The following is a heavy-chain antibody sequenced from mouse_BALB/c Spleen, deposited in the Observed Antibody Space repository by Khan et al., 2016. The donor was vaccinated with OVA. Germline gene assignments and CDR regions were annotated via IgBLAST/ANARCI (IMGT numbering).Heavy chain of an antibody. CDR3: TRGGYSSFAY. CDR1: GYSFTSYW. D-gene: IGHD1-3*01. CDR2: IYPGNSDT. J-gene: IGHJ3*01. Sequence: VRLQQSGTVLARPGASVKMSCKASGYSFTSYWMYWIKQRPGQGLEWIGGIYPGNSDTSYNQKFKGKAKLTAGTSASTAYMEFSSLTNEDSVVYYCTRGGYSSFAYWGQGTLVTVSA. V-gene: IGHV1-5*01.